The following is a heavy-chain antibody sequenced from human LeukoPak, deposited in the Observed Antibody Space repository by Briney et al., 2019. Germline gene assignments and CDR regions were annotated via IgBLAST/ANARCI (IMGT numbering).Heavy chain of an antibody. D-gene: IGHD2-2*02. CDR2: IYHSGST. CDR3: AISWCSTSCYNAFDI. Sequence: PSETLSLTCTVSGGSISSGGYYWSWIRQPPGKGLEWIGYIYHSGSTYYNPSLKSRVTISVDRSKNQFSLKLSSVTAADTAVYYCAISWCSTSCYNAFDIWGQGTMVTVSS. V-gene: IGHV4-30-2*01. CDR1: GGSISSGGYY. J-gene: IGHJ3*02.